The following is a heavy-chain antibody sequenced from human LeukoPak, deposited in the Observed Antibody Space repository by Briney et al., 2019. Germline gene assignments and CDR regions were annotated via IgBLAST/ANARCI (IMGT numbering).Heavy chain of an antibody. J-gene: IGHJ5*02. CDR3: ASTEWELLNWFDP. D-gene: IGHD1-26*01. CDR2: IYYSGST. V-gene: IGHV4-39*01. Sequence: PSETLSLTWTVSGGSISSSSYYWGWIRQPPGKGLEWIGSIYYSGSTYYNPSLKSRVTISVDTSKNQFSLKLSSVTAADTAVYYCASTEWELLNWFDPWGQGALVTVSS. CDR1: GGSISSSSYY.